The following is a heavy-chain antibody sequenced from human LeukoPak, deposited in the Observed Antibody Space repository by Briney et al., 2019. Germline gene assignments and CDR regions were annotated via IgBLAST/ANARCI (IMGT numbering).Heavy chain of an antibody. CDR2: ISGSGATT. J-gene: IGHJ4*02. Sequence: GGSLRLSCSASGFTVSNNYMIWVRQTPGKGLEWVSIISGSGATTYYADSEKGRFTISRDNSKNTLYLQMNSLRAEDTAVYYCAKDFYDSSDWYEYSDYWGQGTLVTVSS. D-gene: IGHD3-22*01. CDR3: AKDFYDSSDWYEYSDY. V-gene: IGHV3-23*01. CDR1: GFTVSNNY.